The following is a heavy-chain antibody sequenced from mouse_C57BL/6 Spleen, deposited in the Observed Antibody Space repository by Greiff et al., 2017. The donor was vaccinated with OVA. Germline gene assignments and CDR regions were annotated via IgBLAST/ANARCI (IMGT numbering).Heavy chain of an antibody. CDR2: IDPETGGT. V-gene: IGHV1-15*01. Sequence: QVQLQQSGAELVRPGASVTLSCKASGYTFTDYEMHWVKQTPVHGLEWIGAIDPETGGTAYNQKFKGKAILTADKSSSTAYMELRSLTSEYSAVYYCTRYYGSSYYYFDYWGQGTTLTVSS. D-gene: IGHD1-1*01. CDR3: TRYYGSSYYYFDY. CDR1: GYTFTDYE. J-gene: IGHJ2*01.